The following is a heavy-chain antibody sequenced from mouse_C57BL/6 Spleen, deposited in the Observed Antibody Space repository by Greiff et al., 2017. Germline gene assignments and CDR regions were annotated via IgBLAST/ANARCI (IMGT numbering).Heavy chain of an antibody. Sequence: VQLQQSGAELARPGASVKMSCKASGYTFTSYTMHWVKQRPGQGLEWIGYINPSSGYTKYNQKFQDKATFTADKSSSTAYMQLSSLTSEDSAVYYCAITTVVATGAMDYWGQGTSVTVSS. CDR1: GYTFTSYT. CDR3: AITTVVATGAMDY. D-gene: IGHD1-1*01. J-gene: IGHJ4*01. CDR2: INPSSGYT. V-gene: IGHV1-4*01.